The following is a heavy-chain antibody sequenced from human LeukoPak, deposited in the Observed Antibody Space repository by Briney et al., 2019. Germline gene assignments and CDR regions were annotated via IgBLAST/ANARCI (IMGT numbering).Heavy chain of an antibody. V-gene: IGHV3-23*01. D-gene: IGHD2-2*01. Sequence: GGSLRLSCAASGFTFSSYAMSWVRQAPGKGLEWVSGISGSGGSTDYADSVKGRFTISRDNSKNTLYLQMNSLRAEDTAVYYCARGIAIIPAGVNDYWGQGTLVTVSS. J-gene: IGHJ4*02. CDR1: GFTFSSYA. CDR2: ISGSGGST. CDR3: ARGIAIIPAGVNDY.